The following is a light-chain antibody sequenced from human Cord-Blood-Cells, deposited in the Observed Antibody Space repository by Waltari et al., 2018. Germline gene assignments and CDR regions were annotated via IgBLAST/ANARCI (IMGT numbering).Light chain of an antibody. CDR2: DAS. V-gene: IGKV1-33*01. J-gene: IGKJ2*01. CDR3: QQYDNRMYT. CDR1: QDISND. Sequence: DIQITQSASSMSASVGDRVNITCQARQDISNDLNCYQQKPGKAPKLLIYDASNLETGVPSTFSGSGSGTDFNFSISSLQPEDIATYYCQQYDNRMYTFDQGTKLEIK.